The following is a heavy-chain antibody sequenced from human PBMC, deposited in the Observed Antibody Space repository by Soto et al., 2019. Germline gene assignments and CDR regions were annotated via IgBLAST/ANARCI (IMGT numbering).Heavy chain of an antibody. CDR1: GGSISSGGYY. V-gene: IGHV4-31*03. D-gene: IGHD2-2*02. CDR2: IYYSGST. CDR3: ARGRQTAIPFQGVRFHWFDP. Sequence: QVQLQESGPGLVKPSQTLSLTCTVSGGSISSGGYYWSWIRQHPGKGLEWIGYIYYSGSTYYNPSLKSRVSISVDTSKNQWSLKLSSVTAADTAVYYCARGRQTAIPFQGVRFHWFDPWGQGTLVTVSS. J-gene: IGHJ5*02.